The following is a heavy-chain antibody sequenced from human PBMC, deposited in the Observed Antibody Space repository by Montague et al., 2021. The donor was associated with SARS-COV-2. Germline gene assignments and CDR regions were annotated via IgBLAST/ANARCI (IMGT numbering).Heavy chain of an antibody. CDR3: VRDHSPIGFDY. Sequence: ETLSLTCTLSGGSFSASRNYWNWIRQAPGKGLDWVSSVSYSSTYIYSANTVKGRFSISTDNAHNSLSQQMNNLKADDTSDYYCVRDHSPIGFDYWGQGTMVTVSS. CDR1: GGSFSASRNY. J-gene: IGHJ4*02. D-gene: IGHD2-15*01. CDR2: VSYSSTYI. V-gene: IGHV3-21*03.